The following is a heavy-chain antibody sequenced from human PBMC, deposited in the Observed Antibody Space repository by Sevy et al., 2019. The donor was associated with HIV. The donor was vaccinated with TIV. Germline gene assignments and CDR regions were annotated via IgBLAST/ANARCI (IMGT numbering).Heavy chain of an antibody. Sequence: GGSLRLSCAASGFTLSSSWMSWVRQAPGKGLGWVANIKGDGSETYYGDSVKGRFTISRDNAKNSLYLQMNSLRAEDTAVYYCATEGAGAYNYWGQGILVTVSS. CDR2: IKGDGSET. J-gene: IGHJ4*02. V-gene: IGHV3-7*01. CDR1: GFTLSSSW. CDR3: ATEGAGAYNY. D-gene: IGHD2-21*01.